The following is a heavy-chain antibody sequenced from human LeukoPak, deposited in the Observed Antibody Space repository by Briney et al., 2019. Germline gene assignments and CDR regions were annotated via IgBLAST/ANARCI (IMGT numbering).Heavy chain of an antibody. Sequence: ASGKVSCKASGYTFTGYYMHWVRQAPGQGLEWMGWINPNSGGTNYAQKFLDRVTMTRDTSISTAYMELSRLRSDDTAVYYCARELGIGVVVTAWGLSWFDPWGQGTLVTVSS. CDR1: GYTFTGYY. V-gene: IGHV1-2*02. CDR3: ARELGIGVVVTAWGLSWFDP. CDR2: INPNSGGT. D-gene: IGHD2-21*02. J-gene: IGHJ5*02.